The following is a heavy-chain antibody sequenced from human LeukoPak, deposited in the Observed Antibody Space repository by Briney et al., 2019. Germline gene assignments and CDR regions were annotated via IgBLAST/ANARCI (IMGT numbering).Heavy chain of an antibody. CDR1: GFTFSSYA. V-gene: IGHV3-23*01. CDR2: ISGSGGTT. D-gene: IGHD6-13*01. CDR3: AKDIKYSSSWYPFDC. J-gene: IGHJ4*02. Sequence: GGSLRLSCAASGFTFSSYAMSWVRQAPGKGLEWVSAISGSGGTTYYADSVKGRFTISRDKSKNTLYLQMNSLRVEDTAVYYCAKDIKYSSSWYPFDCWGQGTLVTVSS.